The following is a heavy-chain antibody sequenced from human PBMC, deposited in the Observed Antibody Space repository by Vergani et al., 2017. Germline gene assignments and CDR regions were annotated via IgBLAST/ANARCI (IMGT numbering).Heavy chain of an antibody. CDR1: GDSISSGVYY. CDR3: GGWGGYEEGVAFRIVYFVS. D-gene: IGHD3-16*01. CDR2: IYSTGST. Sequence: QVQLQESGPGLVKPSQTLSLTCSVSGDSISSGVYYWNWIRQHPGKGLEWIGYIYSTGSTHHIPSLRSRINTSVDTSKNQFSLKLNSVTAAETAMYSGGGWGGYEEGVAFRIVYFVSWGREFLVPIAS. V-gene: IGHV4-31*03. J-gene: IGHJ4*02.